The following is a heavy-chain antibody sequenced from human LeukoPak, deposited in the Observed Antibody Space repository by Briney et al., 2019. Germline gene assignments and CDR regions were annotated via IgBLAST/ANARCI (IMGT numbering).Heavy chain of an antibody. CDR1: GFTFSSNW. J-gene: IGHJ4*02. V-gene: IGHV3-7*01. CDR2: IKQDGTEK. CDR3: VRTNGGTYYDY. D-gene: IGHD1-26*01. Sequence: SGGSLRLSCAASGFTFSSNWMSWVRQAPGKGLEWVANIKQDGTEKYYVDSVKGRFTISRDNAKNSLYLQMNSLRAGDTAVYYCVRTNGGTYYDYWGQGTLVTVSS.